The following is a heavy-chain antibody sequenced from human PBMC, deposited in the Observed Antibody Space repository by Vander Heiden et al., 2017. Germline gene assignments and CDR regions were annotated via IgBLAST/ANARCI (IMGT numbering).Heavy chain of an antibody. D-gene: IGHD7-27*01. Sequence: QVQLQESRPGLGQPSQILSLTCTVPGGSSSSGFYYWSWVRQPPGKGLEWIGYISNSASTYYNPSRKGRVTLSVDPSKNQFSLKLSSGTAADTAVYYWAREAGDRGFDYWGQGTLVTVSS. CDR1: GGSSSSGFYY. J-gene: IGHJ4*02. CDR3: AREAGDRGFDY. V-gene: IGHV4-30-4*01. CDR2: ISNSAST.